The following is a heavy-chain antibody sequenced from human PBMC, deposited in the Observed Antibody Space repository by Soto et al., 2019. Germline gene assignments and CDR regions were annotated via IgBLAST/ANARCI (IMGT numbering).Heavy chain of an antibody. CDR3: ARDNGYSYGYNLDH. D-gene: IGHD5-18*01. V-gene: IGHV4-59*01. CDR2: IYYSGST. Sequence: QVQLQESGPGLVKPSETLSLTCTVSGGSISSYYWSWIRQPPGKGLEWIGYIYYSGSTNYNPSLKSLVTISVDTSKNQFSLKLTSVTAADTAVYYCARDNGYSYGYNLDHWGQGTLVTVSS. CDR1: GGSISSYY. J-gene: IGHJ4*02.